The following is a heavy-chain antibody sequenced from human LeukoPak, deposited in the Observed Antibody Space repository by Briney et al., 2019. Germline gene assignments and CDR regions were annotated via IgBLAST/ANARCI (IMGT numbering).Heavy chain of an antibody. J-gene: IGHJ4*02. CDR2: FYYSGGT. CDR3: ARRAVAGTSFEDY. V-gene: IGHV4-39*01. D-gene: IGHD6-19*01. CDR1: GFTFSNYW. Sequence: PGGSLRLSCAASGFTFSNYWMTWIRQPPGKGLEWIGNFYYSGGTYYNPSLKSRVTISVDTSKNQFSLKLNSVTAADTAVYYCARRAVAGTSFEDYWGQGTLVTVSS.